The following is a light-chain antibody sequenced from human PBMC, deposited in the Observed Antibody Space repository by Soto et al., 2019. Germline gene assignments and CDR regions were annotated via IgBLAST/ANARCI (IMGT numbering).Light chain of an antibody. Sequence: EIVMTQSPGTLSLSPGERATLSCRASQIIRNNYFAWYQQKPGQPPRLLIHDASLRATGIPDRFRASGSGADFALTISRLEPEDFALYYCQQCSNSPLTFGGGTKVELK. CDR2: DAS. CDR3: QQCSNSPLT. J-gene: IGKJ4*01. CDR1: QIIRNNY. V-gene: IGKV3-20*01.